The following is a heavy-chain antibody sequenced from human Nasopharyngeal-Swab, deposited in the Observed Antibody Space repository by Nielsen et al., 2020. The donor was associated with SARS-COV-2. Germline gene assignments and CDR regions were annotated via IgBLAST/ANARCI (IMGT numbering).Heavy chain of an antibody. CDR2: IYYSGST. D-gene: IGHD3-3*01. Sequence: SETLSLTCTVSGGSISSYYWSWIRQPPGKGLEWIGYIYYSGSTNYNPSLKSRVTISVDTSKNQFFLKLSSVTAADTAVYYCASSPYDFWSGYRFDYWGQGTLVTVSS. V-gene: IGHV4-59*13. CDR3: ASSPYDFWSGYRFDY. CDR1: GGSISSYY. J-gene: IGHJ4*02.